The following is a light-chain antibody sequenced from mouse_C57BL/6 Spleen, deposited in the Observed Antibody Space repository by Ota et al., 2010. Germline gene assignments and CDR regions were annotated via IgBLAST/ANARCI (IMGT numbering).Light chain of an antibody. CDR1: SSVSY. CDR2: DTS. CDR3: QQWSSYPLT. J-gene: IGKJ5*01. Sequence: QIVLTQSPAIMSASPGXKVTMTCSASSSVSYMYWYQQKPGSSPRLLIYDTSNLASGVPVRFSGSGSGTSYSLTISRMEAEDAATYYCQQWSSYPLTFGAGTKLEL. V-gene: IGKV4-55*01.